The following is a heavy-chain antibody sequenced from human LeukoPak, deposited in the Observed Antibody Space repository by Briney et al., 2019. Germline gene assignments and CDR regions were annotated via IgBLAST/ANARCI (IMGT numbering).Heavy chain of an antibody. Sequence: GGSLRLSCAASGFTVSGNYMSWVRRAPGKGLEWVSVIYSGGITFYSDSVKGRFTISRDNSTNTLSLQMNSLRAEDTAVYYCAGSTNGYNLLHHWGQGTLVTVSS. CDR3: AGSTNGYNLLHH. CDR2: IYSGGIT. J-gene: IGHJ1*01. CDR1: GFTVSGNY. V-gene: IGHV3-53*01. D-gene: IGHD5-24*01.